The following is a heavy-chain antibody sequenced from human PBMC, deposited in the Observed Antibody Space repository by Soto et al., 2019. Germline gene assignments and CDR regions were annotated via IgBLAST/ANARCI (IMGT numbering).Heavy chain of an antibody. CDR3: ARGRVWFGESLTASFDY. V-gene: IGHV1-69*01. D-gene: IGHD3-10*01. CDR2: IIPIFGTA. CDR1: GGTFSSYA. J-gene: IGHJ4*02. Sequence: QVQLVQSGAEVKKPGSSVKVSCKASGGTFSSYAISWVRQAPGQGLEWMGGIIPIFGTATYAQKFQGRVTSTADESTSTAFMELSSLRSEDTAVYYCARGRVWFGESLTASFDYWGQGTLVTVS.